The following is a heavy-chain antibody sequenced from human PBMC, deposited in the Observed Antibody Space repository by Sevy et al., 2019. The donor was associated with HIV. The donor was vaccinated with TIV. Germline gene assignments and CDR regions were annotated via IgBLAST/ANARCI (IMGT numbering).Heavy chain of an antibody. J-gene: IGHJ5*02. D-gene: IGHD6-6*01. CDR3: ARLGAARPRYNWFDP. Sequence: GKSLKISCKGSGYSFTSYWIGWVRQMPGKGLEWMGIIYPGDSDTRYSPSFQGQVTISADKSISTAYLQWSSLKASDTAMYYCARLGAARPRYNWFDPWGQGTLVTVSS. CDR1: GYSFTSYW. V-gene: IGHV5-51*01. CDR2: IYPGDSDT.